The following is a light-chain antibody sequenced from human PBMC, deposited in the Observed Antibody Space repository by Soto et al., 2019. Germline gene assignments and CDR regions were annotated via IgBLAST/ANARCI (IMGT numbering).Light chain of an antibody. CDR1: QGISSY. CDR2: AAS. J-gene: IGKJ3*01. CDR3: QESYSHSRT. V-gene: IGKV1-9*01. Sequence: DIQLTQSPSFLSASVGDRVTITCRASQGISSYLAWYQQKPGKAPKLLIYAASTLQSGVPSRFSGNGSGTEFTLTIGGLQPEDFATYYCQESYSHSRTFGPGTKVDI.